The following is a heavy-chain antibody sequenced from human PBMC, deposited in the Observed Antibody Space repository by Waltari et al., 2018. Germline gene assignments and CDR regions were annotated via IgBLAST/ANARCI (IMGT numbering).Heavy chain of an antibody. D-gene: IGHD1-26*01. CDR2: IYHSGST. Sequence: QVQLQESGPGRGKPSETLSLTCAVSGYSISSGYYWGWIRQPPGKGLEWIGSIYHSGSTYYTPPLSSRVTIAVDTSKNQFSLKRSSVTAAATAVYYCARLGVGSKTLDYWGQGTLVTVSS. J-gene: IGHJ4*02. CDR1: GYSISSGYY. CDR3: ARLGVGSKTLDY. V-gene: IGHV4-38-2*01.